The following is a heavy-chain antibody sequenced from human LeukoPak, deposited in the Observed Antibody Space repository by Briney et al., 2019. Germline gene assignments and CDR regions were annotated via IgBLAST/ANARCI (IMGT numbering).Heavy chain of an antibody. D-gene: IGHD3-22*01. CDR3: ARDSYYYDSSGYYDY. V-gene: IGHV1-69*04. Sequence: SVKVSCKASGGTFSSYAISWVRQAPGQGLEWMGRIIPILGIANYAQKFQGRVTITADKSTSTAYMELSSLRSEDTAVYYCARDSYYYDSSGYYDYWGQGTLVTVSS. J-gene: IGHJ4*02. CDR2: IIPILGIA. CDR1: GGTFSSYA.